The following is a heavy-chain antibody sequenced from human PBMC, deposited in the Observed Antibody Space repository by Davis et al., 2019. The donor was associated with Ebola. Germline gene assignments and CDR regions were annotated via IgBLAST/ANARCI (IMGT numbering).Heavy chain of an antibody. J-gene: IGHJ4*02. Sequence: GESLKISCAASGFSFTSYSMNWVRQAPGKGLEWVAYISGGYTYYAESVKGRFTISRDSAKDSLYLHMDSLRDDDTAVYYCARVYNWGFYFWGQGTLVTVSS. CDR3: ARVYNWGFYF. CDR1: GFSFTSYS. V-gene: IGHV3-48*02. D-gene: IGHD1-20*01. CDR2: ISGGYT.